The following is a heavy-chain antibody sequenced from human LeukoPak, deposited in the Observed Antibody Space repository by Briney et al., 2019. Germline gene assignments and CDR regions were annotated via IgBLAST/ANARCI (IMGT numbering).Heavy chain of an antibody. J-gene: IGHJ5*02. CDR3: ARPGIHDSSGYYRGWFDP. D-gene: IGHD3-22*01. Sequence: GGSLRLSCAASGFIFSTYAMNWVRQAPGKGLEWVSYISSSSSTIYYADSVKGRFTISRDNAKNSLYLQMNSLRAEDTAVYYCARPGIHDSSGYYRGWFDPWGQGTLVTVSS. CDR1: GFIFSTYA. CDR2: ISSSSSTI. V-gene: IGHV3-48*04.